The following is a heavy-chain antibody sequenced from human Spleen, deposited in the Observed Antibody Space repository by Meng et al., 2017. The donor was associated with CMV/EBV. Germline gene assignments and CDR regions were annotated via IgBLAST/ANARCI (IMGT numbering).Heavy chain of an antibody. J-gene: IGHJ5*02. CDR2: IYPGDSDT. D-gene: IGHD2-2*01. Sequence: FTSYWIGWVRQMPGKGLEWMGIIYPGDSDTRYSPSFQGQVTISADKSISTAYLQWSSLKASDTAMYYCARGPGGHIVVVPAAMWVDPWGQGTLVTVSS. CDR1: FTSYW. CDR3: ARGPGGHIVVVPAAMWVDP. V-gene: IGHV5-51*01.